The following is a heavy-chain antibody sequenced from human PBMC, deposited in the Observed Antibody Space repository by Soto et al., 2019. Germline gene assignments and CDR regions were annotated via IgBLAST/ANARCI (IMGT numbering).Heavy chain of an antibody. CDR1: GFTFSNAW. V-gene: IGHV3-15*01. CDR2: IKSKTDGGTT. CDR3: TTEIRSPNNYYYYMHV. Sequence: EVQLVESGGGLVKPGGSLRLSCAASGFTFSNAWMSWVRQAPGKGLEWVGRIKSKTDGGTTDYAAPVKGRFTISRDDSKNTLYLQMNSLKTEDTAVYYCTTEIRSPNNYYYYMHVWGKGTTVTVSS. J-gene: IGHJ6*03.